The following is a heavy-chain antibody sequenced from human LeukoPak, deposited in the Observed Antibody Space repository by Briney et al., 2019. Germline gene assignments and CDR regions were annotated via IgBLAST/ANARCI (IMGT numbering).Heavy chain of an antibody. Sequence: PGGSLRLSCAASGFTFSSYSMNWVRQAPGKGLEWVSSISSSSSYIYYADSVKGRFTISRDNAKNSLYLQMNSLRAEDTAVYYCARRRLRYFDWLPYNWFDPWGQGTLVTVSS. CDR3: ARRRLRYFDWLPYNWFDP. J-gene: IGHJ5*02. CDR2: ISSSSSYI. CDR1: GFTFSSYS. D-gene: IGHD3-9*01. V-gene: IGHV3-21*01.